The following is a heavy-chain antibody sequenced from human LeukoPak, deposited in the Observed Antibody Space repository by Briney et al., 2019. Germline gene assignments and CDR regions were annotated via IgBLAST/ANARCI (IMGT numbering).Heavy chain of an antibody. CDR2: MNPNSGNT. CDR3: ARVNDDDDAFDI. Sequence: ASVKVSCKASGYTFTSYDINWVRQATGQGLEWMGWMNPNSGNTGYAQKFQGRVTITRNTSISTAYMEPSSLRSEDTAVYYCARVNDDDDAFDIWGQGTMVTVSS. D-gene: IGHD1-1*01. V-gene: IGHV1-8*03. CDR1: GYTFTSYD. J-gene: IGHJ3*02.